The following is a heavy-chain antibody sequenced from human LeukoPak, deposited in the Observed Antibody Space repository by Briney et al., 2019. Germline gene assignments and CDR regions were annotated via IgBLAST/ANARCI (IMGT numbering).Heavy chain of an antibody. CDR1: GYTFTSYD. CDR2: MNPNSGNT. Sequence: ASVKVSCKASGYTFTSYDINWVRQATGQGLEWMGWMNPNSGNTGYAQKFKGRVTMTRNTSISTAYMELSSLRSEDTAVYYCARGGPSGDYYYYYYMDVWGKGTTVTVSS. CDR3: ARGGPSGDYYYYYYMDV. V-gene: IGHV1-8*01. D-gene: IGHD5-12*01. J-gene: IGHJ6*03.